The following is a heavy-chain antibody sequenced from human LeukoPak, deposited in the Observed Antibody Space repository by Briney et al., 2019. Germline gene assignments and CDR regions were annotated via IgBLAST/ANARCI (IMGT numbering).Heavy chain of an antibody. Sequence: GASVKVSCKVSGYTLTELSMHWVRQAPGKGLEWMGGFDPEDGETIYAQKFQGRVTMAEDTSTDTAYMELSSLRAEDTAVYYCARDEDYHSGSSAYYDAFHIWGQGTVVTVSS. CDR2: FDPEDGET. J-gene: IGHJ3*02. CDR1: GYTLTELS. CDR3: ARDEDYHSGSSAYYDAFHI. D-gene: IGHD3-22*01. V-gene: IGHV1-24*01.